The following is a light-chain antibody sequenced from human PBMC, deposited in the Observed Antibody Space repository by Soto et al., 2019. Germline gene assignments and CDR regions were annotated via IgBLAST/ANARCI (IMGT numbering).Light chain of an antibody. V-gene: IGLV1-40*01. Sequence: QSVLTQPPSVSGAPGQRVTISCTGSSSNIGAGYDVHWYQQRPGTAPKLLIFGNTNRPSGVPDRFSGSKSGTSASLAITGLQAEDEGDYYCLSYDSTLSARYVFGTGTKVTVL. J-gene: IGLJ1*01. CDR2: GNT. CDR3: LSYDSTLSARYV. CDR1: SSNIGAGYD.